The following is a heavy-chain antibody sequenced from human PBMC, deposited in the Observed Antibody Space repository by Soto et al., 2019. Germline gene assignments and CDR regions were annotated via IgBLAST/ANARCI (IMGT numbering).Heavy chain of an antibody. CDR3: TTGGDYYYYYMDV. CDR2: IRSKANSYAT. J-gene: IGHJ6*03. V-gene: IGHV3-73*01. Sequence: EVQLVESGGGLVQPGGSLKLSCAASGFTFSGSAMHWVRQASGKGLEWVGRIRSKANSYATAYAASVKGRFTISRYDSKNTAYMQMNSLKTEDTAVYYCTTGGDYYYYYMDVWGKGTTVTVSS. CDR1: GFTFSGSA. D-gene: IGHD3-10*01.